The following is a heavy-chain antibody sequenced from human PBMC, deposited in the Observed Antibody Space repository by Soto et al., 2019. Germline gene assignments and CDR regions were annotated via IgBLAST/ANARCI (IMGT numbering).Heavy chain of an antibody. J-gene: IGHJ4*02. CDR2: INHSGST. CDR3: ALTYSDIVTGYSGLEPFDY. CDR1: GGSCSGYD. D-gene: IGHD3-9*01. V-gene: IGHV4-34*01. Sequence: SETLSVTWAVFGGSCSGYDWRWIRKPPGKGLEWIGEINHSGSTNYNPSLKSRVTISVDTSKNQFSLKLSSVTAADTAVYYCALTYSDIVTGYSGLEPFDYWGQGTLVTVSS.